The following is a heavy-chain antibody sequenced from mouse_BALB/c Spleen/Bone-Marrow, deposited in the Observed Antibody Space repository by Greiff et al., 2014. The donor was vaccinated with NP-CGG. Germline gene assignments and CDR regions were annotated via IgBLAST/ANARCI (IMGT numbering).Heavy chain of an antibody. CDR1: GYTFTSYW. D-gene: IGHD2-10*01. CDR2: INPSNGRT. CDR3: AIGLLGDY. J-gene: IGHJ4*01. V-gene: IGHV1S81*02. Sequence: VKLMESGAELVEPGASVKLSCKASGYTFTSYWMHWVKQRPGQGLEWIGEINPSNGRTNYNEKFKSKATLTVDKSSSTAYMQLSSLTSEDSAVYYCAIGLLGDYWGQGTSVTVSS.